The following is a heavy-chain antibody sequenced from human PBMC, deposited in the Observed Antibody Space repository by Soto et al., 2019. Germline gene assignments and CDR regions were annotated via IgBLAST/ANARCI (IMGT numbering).Heavy chain of an antibody. Sequence: NPSETLSLTCTVSGGSISSYYWSWIRQPPGKGLEWIGYIYYSGSTNYNPSLKSRVTISVDTSKNQFSLKLSSVTAADTAVYYCARDRIAVADEAGMDVWGQGTTVTVSS. CDR1: GGSISSYY. J-gene: IGHJ6*02. V-gene: IGHV4-59*01. CDR3: ARDRIAVADEAGMDV. D-gene: IGHD6-19*01. CDR2: IYYSGST.